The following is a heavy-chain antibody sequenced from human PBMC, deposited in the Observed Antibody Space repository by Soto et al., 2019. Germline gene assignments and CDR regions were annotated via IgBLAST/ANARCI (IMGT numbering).Heavy chain of an antibody. CDR2: INHSGST. Sequence: QVQLQQWGAGLLKPSETLSLTCAVYGGSFSGYYWSWIRQPPGKGLEWIGEINHSGSTNYNPSLKRRVNISVDTSKNQFSLNLSYVTAADTAVYYCARNGSHYDFWSGYYFGGGMDGWCQGTTVTASS. CDR1: GGSFSGYY. CDR3: ARNGSHYDFWSGYYFGGGMDG. V-gene: IGHV4-34*01. J-gene: IGHJ6*02. D-gene: IGHD3-3*01.